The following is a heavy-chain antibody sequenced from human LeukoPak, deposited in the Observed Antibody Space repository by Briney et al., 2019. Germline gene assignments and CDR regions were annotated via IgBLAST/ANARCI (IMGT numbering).Heavy chain of an antibody. D-gene: IGHD1-26*01. Sequence: TETLSLTCTVSGGSISSSSYYWGWIRQPPGKGLEWIGGIYYSGSTYYNPSLKSRVTISVDTSKNQFSLKLSSVTAADTAVYYCARHLGVGAGTRNYYYYYMDVWGKGTTVTVSS. CDR2: IYYSGST. J-gene: IGHJ6*03. CDR1: GGSISSSSYY. CDR3: ARHLGVGAGTRNYYYYYMDV. V-gene: IGHV4-39*01.